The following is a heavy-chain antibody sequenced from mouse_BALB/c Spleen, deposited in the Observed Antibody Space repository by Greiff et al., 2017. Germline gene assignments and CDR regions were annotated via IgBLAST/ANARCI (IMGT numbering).Heavy chain of an antibody. Sequence: EVKLQESGPELVKPGASVKIPCKASGYTFTDYNMDWVKQSPGKSLEWIGDINPNTGGTIYNQKFTGKATLTVDKSSSTAYMELRSLTSEDTAVYYCARNYRSFDYFDYWGQGTTLTVSS. V-gene: IGHV1-18*01. CDR1: GYTFTDYN. D-gene: IGHD2-14*01. J-gene: IGHJ2*01. CDR2: INPNTGGT. CDR3: ARNYRSFDYFDY.